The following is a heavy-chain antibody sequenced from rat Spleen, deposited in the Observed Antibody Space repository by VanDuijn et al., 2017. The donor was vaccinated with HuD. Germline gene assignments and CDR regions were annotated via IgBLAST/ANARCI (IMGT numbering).Heavy chain of an antibody. CDR1: GFTFSIYG. J-gene: IGHJ1*01. D-gene: IGHD1-9*01. CDR3: ARHGGGYNPPYWYFDF. Sequence: EVQLVESGGGLVQPGRSLKLSCAPSGFTFSIYGMAWVRQAPTQGLEWVASIGTGGGNTYYRDSVKGRFTISRDNAKNTLYLQMDSLRSEDTATYYCARHGGGYNPPYWYFDFWGPGTMVTVSS. CDR2: IGTGGGNT. V-gene: IGHV5S13*01.